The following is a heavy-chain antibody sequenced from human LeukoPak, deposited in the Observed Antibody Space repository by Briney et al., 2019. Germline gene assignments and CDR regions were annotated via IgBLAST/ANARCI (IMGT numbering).Heavy chain of an antibody. CDR3: ARDEASIAVAGTALDY. D-gene: IGHD6-19*01. V-gene: IGHV3-21*01. J-gene: IGHJ4*02. CDR1: GFTFSSYS. Sequence: PGGSLRLSCAASGFTFSSYSMNWVRQAPGKGLGWVSSISSSSSYIYYADSVKGRFTISRDNAKNSLYLQMNSLRAEDTAVYYCARDEASIAVAGTALDYWGQGTLVTVSS. CDR2: ISSSSSYI.